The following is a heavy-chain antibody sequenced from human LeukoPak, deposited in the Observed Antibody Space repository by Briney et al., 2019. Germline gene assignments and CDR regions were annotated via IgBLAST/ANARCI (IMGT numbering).Heavy chain of an antibody. CDR3: ARDSRKVVAAYFDY. D-gene: IGHD2-15*01. V-gene: IGHV1-18*01. J-gene: IGHJ4*02. CDR2: ISAYNGYT. CDR1: GYTFTNYG. Sequence: GASVKVSCKTSGYTFTNYGISWVRRAPGQGLEWMGWISAYNGYTNYTQNVQGRVTLTTDKSTSTVYMELRSLRSDDTAVYYCARDSRKVVAAYFDYWGQGTLVIVSS.